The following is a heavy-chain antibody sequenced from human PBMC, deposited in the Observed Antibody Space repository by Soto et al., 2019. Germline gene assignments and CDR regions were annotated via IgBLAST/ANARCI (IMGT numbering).Heavy chain of an antibody. CDR2: IYYSGNT. J-gene: IGHJ6*02. Sequence: TSETLSLTCTVSGGSISSRDYYWSWIRQPPGKGLEWIGYIYYSGNTYYNPSLRSRVTISVDTSKDQFSLKLTSLTAADTAVYYCAREVRGANYYYGMDVWGQGTTVTV. V-gene: IGHV4-30-4*01. D-gene: IGHD3-10*01. CDR1: GGSISSRDYY. CDR3: AREVRGANYYYGMDV.